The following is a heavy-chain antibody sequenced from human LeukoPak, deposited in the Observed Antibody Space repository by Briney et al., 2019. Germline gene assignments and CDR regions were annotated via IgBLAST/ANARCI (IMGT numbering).Heavy chain of an antibody. CDR1: GGSFSGYY. J-gene: IGHJ6*03. D-gene: IGHD3-9*01. CDR2: INHSGST. CDR3: ARVTAYFDWLLYYYYMDV. Sequence: SETLSLTCAVYGGSFSGYYWSWIRQPPGKGLEWIGEINHSGSTNYSPSLKSRVTISVDTSKNQFFLKLSSVTAADTAVYYCARVTAYFDWLLYYYYMDVWGKGTTVTVSS. V-gene: IGHV4-34*01.